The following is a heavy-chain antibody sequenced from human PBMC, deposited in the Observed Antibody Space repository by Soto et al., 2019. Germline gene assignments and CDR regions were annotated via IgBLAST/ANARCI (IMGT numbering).Heavy chain of an antibody. J-gene: IGHJ4*02. Sequence: ASVKVSCKASGYTFTSYAMHWVRQAPGQRLEWMGWINAGNGNTKYSQKFQGRVTITRDTSASTAYMELSSLRSEDTAVYYCARVLTITGTPFDYWGQGTLVTVSS. D-gene: IGHD1-20*01. CDR1: GYTFTSYA. V-gene: IGHV1-3*01. CDR2: INAGNGNT. CDR3: ARVLTITGTPFDY.